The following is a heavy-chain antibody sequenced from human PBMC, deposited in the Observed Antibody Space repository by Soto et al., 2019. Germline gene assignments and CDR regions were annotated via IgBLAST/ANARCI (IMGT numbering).Heavy chain of an antibody. J-gene: IGHJ4*02. CDR3: ARPLYEGSTYYAY. CDR2: IKNDGGTT. D-gene: IGHD3-22*01. CDR1: GFTFSSYW. V-gene: IGHV3-74*01. Sequence: PGGSLRLSCAASGFTFSSYWMYWVRQAPGKGLVWVSRIKNDGGTTNYAESVKGRFTISRDNAKNTLYLQMNSLRAEDTAVYYCARPLYEGSTYYAYWGQGTQVTVSS.